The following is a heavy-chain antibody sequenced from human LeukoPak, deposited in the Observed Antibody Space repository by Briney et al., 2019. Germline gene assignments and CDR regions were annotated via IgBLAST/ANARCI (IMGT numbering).Heavy chain of an antibody. D-gene: IGHD6-13*01. CDR2: INHSGST. J-gene: IGHJ4*02. Sequence: SETLSLTCAVYGGSFSGYYWSWIRQPRGKGLEWIGEINHSGSTNYNPSLKSRVTISVDTSKNQFSLKLSSVTAADTAVYYCARGIGYSSSWGQGTLVTVSS. V-gene: IGHV4-34*01. CDR1: GGSFSGYY. CDR3: ARGIGYSSS.